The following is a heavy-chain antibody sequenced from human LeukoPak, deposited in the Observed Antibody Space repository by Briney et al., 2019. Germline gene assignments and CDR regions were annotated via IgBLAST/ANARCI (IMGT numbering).Heavy chain of an antibody. Sequence: PSETLSLTCSVSSGSVRSNYYSWAWIRQAPGKGLEWVGGLDGSGSTYSNPSLKSRLTMSVDTSKNHFSLNLKSVAAADTSVYYCARRLRIGAAEWFDPWGQGIMVTVSS. V-gene: IGHV4-39*02. CDR2: LDGSGST. CDR1: SGSVRSNYYS. D-gene: IGHD2-15*01. J-gene: IGHJ5*02. CDR3: ARRLRIGAAEWFDP.